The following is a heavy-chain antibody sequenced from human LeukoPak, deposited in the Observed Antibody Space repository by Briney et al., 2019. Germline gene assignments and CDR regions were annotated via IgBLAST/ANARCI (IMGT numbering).Heavy chain of an antibody. CDR1: GFTFSGSA. V-gene: IGHV3-73*01. CDR3: TTDQFNSFDV. J-gene: IGHJ3*01. D-gene: IGHD5-24*01. CDR2: MRSKANSFVT. Sequence: GGSLRLSCAASGFTFSGSAMHWVRQASGKGLEWVGRMRSKANSFVTTYAASVQGRFTISRDDSKNTAYLQMNSLKTEDTAVYYFTTDQFNSFDVWGQGTMVTVSS.